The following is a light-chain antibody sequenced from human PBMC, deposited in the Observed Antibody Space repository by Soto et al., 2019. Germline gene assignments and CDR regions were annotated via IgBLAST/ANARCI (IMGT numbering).Light chain of an antibody. V-gene: IGLV2-14*01. CDR1: SSDVGGYKY. Sequence: QSALTQPASVFGSPGQSITISCTGTSSDVGGYKYVSWYQHHPGKVPKLMIYEVSNRPSGISSRFSGSKSGNTASLTISGLQAEDEADYYCLSYTSSNTRVFGGGTKLTVL. CDR2: EVS. J-gene: IGLJ2*01. CDR3: LSYTSSNTRV.